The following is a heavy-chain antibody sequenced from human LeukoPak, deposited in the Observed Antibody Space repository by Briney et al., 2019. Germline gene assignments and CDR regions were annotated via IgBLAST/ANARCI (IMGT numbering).Heavy chain of an antibody. J-gene: IGHJ5*01. D-gene: IGHD1-26*01. V-gene: IGHV1-8*01. Sequence: ASVKVSCKASGYTFTSYDINWVRQATGQGLEWMGWMNPNSGDTGYAQKFQGRVTMTRNTSISTAYMELSSLTSDDTAMFYCARTGMGAKVWMDSWGQGTLVTVSS. CDR2: MNPNSGDT. CDR1: GYTFTSYD. CDR3: ARTGMGAKVWMDS.